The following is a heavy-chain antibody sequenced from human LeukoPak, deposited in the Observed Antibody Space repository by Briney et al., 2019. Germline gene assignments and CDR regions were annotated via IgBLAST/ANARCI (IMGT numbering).Heavy chain of an antibody. V-gene: IGHV4-39*07. D-gene: IGHD6-19*01. CDR3: ARERIAVAGTGTNYYYYYMDV. CDR1: GGSITSASHF. Sequence: SETLSLTCSVSGGSITSASHFWGWIRQPPGKGLEWLGTIYYSGLTYSNPSLKSRVTMSVDTSKNQFSLKLSSVTAADTAVYYCARERIAVAGTGTNYYYYYMDVWGKGTTVTISS. CDR2: IYYSGLT. J-gene: IGHJ6*03.